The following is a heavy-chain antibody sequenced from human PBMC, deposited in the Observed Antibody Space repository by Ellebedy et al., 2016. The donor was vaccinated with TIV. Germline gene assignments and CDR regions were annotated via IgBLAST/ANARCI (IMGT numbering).Heavy chain of an antibody. D-gene: IGHD4-17*01. CDR1: GYTFTSYG. Sequence: ASVKVSCKASGYTFTSYGISWVRQAPGQGLEWMGWISAYNGNTNYAQKLQGRVTMTTDTSTSTAYMELRGLRSDDTAVYYCARDPSVNDYGDPRWFDPWGQGALVTVSS. J-gene: IGHJ5*02. V-gene: IGHV1-18*01. CDR2: ISAYNGNT. CDR3: ARDPSVNDYGDPRWFDP.